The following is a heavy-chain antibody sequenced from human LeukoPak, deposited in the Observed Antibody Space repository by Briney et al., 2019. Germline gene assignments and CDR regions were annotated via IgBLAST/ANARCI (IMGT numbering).Heavy chain of an antibody. J-gene: IGHJ6*03. CDR1: GGSFGGYY. Sequence: SETLSLTCAVYGGSFGGYYWTWIRQPPGKGLEWIGEINPSGRTYYNPSLKSRLTISVDASKNQFSLNLRSMTAADTAVYYCARGRQEISMIVVVMTAVSYYLDVWGKGTTVTVS. CDR2: INPSGRT. CDR3: ARGRQEISMIVVVMTAVSYYLDV. D-gene: IGHD3-22*01. V-gene: IGHV4-34*01.